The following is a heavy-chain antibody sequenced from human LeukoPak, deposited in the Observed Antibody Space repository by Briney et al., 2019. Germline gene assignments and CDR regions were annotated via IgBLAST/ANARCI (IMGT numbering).Heavy chain of an antibody. J-gene: IGHJ4*02. CDR2: ISGSGSST. V-gene: IGHV3-23*01. CDR3: ARVTTSGSYKFDY. CDR1: GFTVSSNY. Sequence: GGSLRLSCAASGFTVSSNYMSWVRQAPGKGLEWVSAISGSGSSTYYADSVKGRFTISRDNSKNTLYLQMNSLRAEDTAVYYCARVTTSGSYKFDYWGQGTLVTVSS. D-gene: IGHD3-10*01.